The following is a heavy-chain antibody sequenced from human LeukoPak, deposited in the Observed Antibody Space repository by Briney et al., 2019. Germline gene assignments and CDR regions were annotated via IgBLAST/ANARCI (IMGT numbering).Heavy chain of an antibody. V-gene: IGHV3-21*01. D-gene: IGHD6-13*01. J-gene: IGHJ4*02. CDR2: ISSSGSYI. Sequence: GSLRLSCAASGFTFSSYSMNWVRQAPGKGLEWVSSISSSGSYIYYADSVKGRFTISRDNAKNSLYLQMNSLRAEDTAVYYCARDRGQQLASSFDYWGQGTLVTVSS. CDR3: ARDRGQQLASSFDY. CDR1: GFTFSSYS.